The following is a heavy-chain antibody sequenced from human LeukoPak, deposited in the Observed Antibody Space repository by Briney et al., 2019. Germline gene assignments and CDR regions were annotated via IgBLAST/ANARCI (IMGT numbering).Heavy chain of an antibody. CDR1: GFTFSSYA. D-gene: IGHD3-22*01. J-gene: IGHJ4*02. Sequence: GGSLRLSCAASGFTFSSYAMRWVRQAPGKGLEWVAVISYDGSNKYYADSVKGRFTISRDNSKNTLYLQMNSLRAEDTAVYYCARDPIGGYYYDSSGYYFVGYFDYWGQGTLVTVSS. V-gene: IGHV3-30*04. CDR3: ARDPIGGYYYDSSGYYFVGYFDY. CDR2: ISYDGSNK.